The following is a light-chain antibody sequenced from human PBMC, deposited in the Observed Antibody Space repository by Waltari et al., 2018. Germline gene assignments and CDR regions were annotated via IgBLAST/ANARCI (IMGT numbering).Light chain of an antibody. Sequence: DIQMTQSPSTLPASVGDRVTITCRAIQYVKNNLAWFQQKPGKAPKVLIHKASRLESGVPSRFSGSGFGTEFILSISSLQPDDFATYYCQEYDSLPITFGGGTKVEIK. CDR2: KAS. CDR3: QEYDSLPIT. CDR1: QYVKNN. J-gene: IGKJ4*01. V-gene: IGKV1-5*03.